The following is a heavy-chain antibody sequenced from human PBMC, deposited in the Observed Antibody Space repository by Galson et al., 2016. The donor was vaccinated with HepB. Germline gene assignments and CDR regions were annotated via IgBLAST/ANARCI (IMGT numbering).Heavy chain of an antibody. V-gene: IGHV4-34*01. Sequence: ETLSLTCAVSGGSFSGYYWSWIRQPPGKGLEWIGEIKHSGSTNYNPSLRSRVAISADTSKNQFPLKLSSVTAADTAIYYCARGRDHDYFWGSLGYYFDYWGQGTLVTVSS. CDR1: GGSFSGYY. CDR3: ARGRDHDYFWGSLGYYFDY. CDR2: IKHSGST. J-gene: IGHJ4*02. D-gene: IGHD3-16*01.